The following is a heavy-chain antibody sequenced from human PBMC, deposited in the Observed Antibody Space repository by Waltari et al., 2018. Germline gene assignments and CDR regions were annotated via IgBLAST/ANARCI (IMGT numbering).Heavy chain of an antibody. CDR2: ISYDGSNK. Sequence: QVQLVESGGGVVEPGRSLRLSCAASGFTFSSYALHWVRQAPGKGLECVAVISYDGSNKYYAASVKGRFTISRDNSKNPLDLQINSLRAEDTAVYYCARLPMVQGVSNDYWGQGTLVTVSS. CDR1: GFTFSSYA. D-gene: IGHD3-10*01. J-gene: IGHJ4*02. CDR3: ARLPMVQGVSNDY. V-gene: IGHV3-30-3*01.